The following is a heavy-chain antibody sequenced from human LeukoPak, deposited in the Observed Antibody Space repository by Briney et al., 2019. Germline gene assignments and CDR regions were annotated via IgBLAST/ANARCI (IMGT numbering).Heavy chain of an antibody. J-gene: IGHJ5*02. CDR3: AKGPSVVVPPLGWFDP. V-gene: IGHV3-23*01. D-gene: IGHD2-2*01. CDR2: ISGSGGST. CDR1: GFTFSSYA. Sequence: PGGSLRLSCAASGFTFSSYAMSWVRQAPGKGLEWVSAISGSGGSTYYADSVKGRFTISRDNSKNTLYLQMNSLRAEDTAVYYCAKGPSVVVPPLGWFDPWGQGTLVTVSS.